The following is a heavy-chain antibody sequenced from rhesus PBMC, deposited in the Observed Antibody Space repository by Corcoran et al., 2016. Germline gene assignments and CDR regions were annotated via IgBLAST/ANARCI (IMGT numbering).Heavy chain of an antibody. J-gene: IGHJ4*01. CDR3: ARAKYSNYRD. D-gene: IGHD4-23*01. V-gene: IGHV4S9*01. CDR2: IYGSSGST. Sequence: QVQLQESGPGLVKPSETLSLTCAVSGGSIRDNYYWNWIPQPPGKGLEWIGNIYGSSGSTYYNPSLKSRVTISKDTSKNQFSLKLSSVTAADTAVYYCARAKYSNYRDWGQGVLVTVSS. CDR1: GGSIRDNYY.